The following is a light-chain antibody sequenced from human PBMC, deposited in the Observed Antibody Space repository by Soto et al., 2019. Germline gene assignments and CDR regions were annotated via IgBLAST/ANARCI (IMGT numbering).Light chain of an antibody. CDR1: QSVSSSR. V-gene: IGKV3-20*01. J-gene: IGKJ5*01. CDR3: QQYGSSPSIT. CDR2: DAS. Sequence: EIVLTQSPGTLSLSPGERATLSCRASQSVSSSRLAWYRQKPGQAPRLLIYDASNRATDIPARFSGSGSGTDFTLTISSLEPEDFAVYYCQQYGSSPSITFGQGTRLEIK.